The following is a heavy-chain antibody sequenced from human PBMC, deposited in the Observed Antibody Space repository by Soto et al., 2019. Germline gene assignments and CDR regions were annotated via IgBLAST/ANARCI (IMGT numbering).Heavy chain of an antibody. CDR3: ARLLTEGATFREDAFDL. Sequence: QIQLVQSGGGVKTPGASVKVSCTTSRYTFTSHGIAWVRQAPGQGLEWMGWISTFNGETDYAQKFTGRVTMTAATITRTVDMELRSLRSDDTAVYFCARLLTEGATFREDAFDLWGQGTKVTVAS. D-gene: IGHD3-9*01. CDR2: ISTFNGET. J-gene: IGHJ3*01. CDR1: RYTFTSHG. V-gene: IGHV1-18*01.